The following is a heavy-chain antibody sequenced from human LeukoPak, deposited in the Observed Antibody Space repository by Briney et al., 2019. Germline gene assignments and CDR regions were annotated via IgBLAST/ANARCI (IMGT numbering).Heavy chain of an antibody. V-gene: IGHV1-46*01. CDR1: GYTFTSYY. D-gene: IGHD6-19*01. CDR2: INPSGGST. J-gene: IGHJ4*02. Sequence: ASVKVSCTASGYTFTSYYMHWVRQAPGQGLEWMGIINPSGGSTSYAQKFQGRVTMTRDTSTSTVYMELSSLRSEDTAVYYCIYAAGMGFDYWGQGTLVTVSS. CDR3: IYAAGMGFDY.